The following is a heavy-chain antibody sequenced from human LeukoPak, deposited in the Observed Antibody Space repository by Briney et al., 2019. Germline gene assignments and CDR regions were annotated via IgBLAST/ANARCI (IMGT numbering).Heavy chain of an antibody. CDR3: AKVAGSGSYYNGFDS. D-gene: IGHD3-10*01. CDR2: ISGSGGSA. J-gene: IGHJ4*02. Sequence: PGGSLRLSCAASGFTFNNNAMSWVRQAPGKGLEWVSGISGSGGSAYDADSVKGRFTISRDISRDTLYLEMNSLRAEDTAVYYCAKVAGSGSYYNGFDSWGQGTLVTVSS. CDR1: GFTFNNNA. V-gene: IGHV3-23*01.